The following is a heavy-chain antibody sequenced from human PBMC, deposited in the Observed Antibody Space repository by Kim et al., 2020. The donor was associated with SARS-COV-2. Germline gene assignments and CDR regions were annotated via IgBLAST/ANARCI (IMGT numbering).Heavy chain of an antibody. J-gene: IGHJ4*02. CDR3: ARAFQLWYGGDD. Sequence: NYNPSLKSRVTISVDTSKNQFSLKLSSVTAADTAVYYCARAFQLWYGGDDWGQGTLVTVSS. D-gene: IGHD3-10*01. V-gene: IGHV4-34*01.